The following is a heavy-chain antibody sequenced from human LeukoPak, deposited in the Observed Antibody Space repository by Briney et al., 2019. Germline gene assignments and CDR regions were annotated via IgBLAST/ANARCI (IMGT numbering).Heavy chain of an antibody. V-gene: IGHV3-23*01. CDR3: AKVGDCTNGVCYYYYYMDV. J-gene: IGHJ6*03. CDR1: GFTFRSYA. D-gene: IGHD2-8*01. CDR2: ISGSGGST. Sequence: GRSLRLSCAASGFTFRSYAMSWVRQAPGKGLEWGSAISGSGGSTYYADSVKGRFTISRDNSKNTLYLQMNSLRAEDTAVYYCAKVGDCTNGVCYYYYYMDVWGKGTTVTVSS.